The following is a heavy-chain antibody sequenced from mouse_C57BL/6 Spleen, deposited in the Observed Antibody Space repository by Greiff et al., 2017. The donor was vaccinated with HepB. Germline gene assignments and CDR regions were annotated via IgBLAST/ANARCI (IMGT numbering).Heavy chain of an antibody. CDR1: GYTFTDYE. Sequence: QVQLQQSGAELVRPGASVTLSCKASGYTFTDYEMHWVKQTPVHGLEWIGAIDPETGGTAYNQKFKGQAILTADKSSSTAYMELRSLTSEDSAVYYCTKDSSGHYFDYWGQGTTLTVSS. D-gene: IGHD3-2*02. J-gene: IGHJ2*01. CDR3: TKDSSGHYFDY. CDR2: IDPETGGT. V-gene: IGHV1-15*01.